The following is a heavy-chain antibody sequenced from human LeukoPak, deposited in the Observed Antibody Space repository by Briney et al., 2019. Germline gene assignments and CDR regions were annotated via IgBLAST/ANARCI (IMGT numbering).Heavy chain of an antibody. D-gene: IGHD2-8*01. CDR2: IRSKAYGGTT. J-gene: IGHJ5*02. CDR1: GFTFGAYA. V-gene: IGHV3-49*04. CDR3: TRDYEGDIVLRFDP. Sequence: GRSLRLSCTASGFTFGAYAMSWVRQAPGKGLEWVGFIRSKAYGGTTEYAASVKGRFTISRDDSKSIAYLQMNSLKTEDTAVYYCTRDYEGDIVLRFDPWGQGTLVTVSS.